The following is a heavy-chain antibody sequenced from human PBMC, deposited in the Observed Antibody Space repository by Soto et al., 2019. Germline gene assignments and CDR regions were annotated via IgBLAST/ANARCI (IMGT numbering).Heavy chain of an antibody. V-gene: IGHV1-18*01. CDR1: GYTFSNYG. Sequence: QVQLVQSGAEVKKPGASVTVSCKTSGYTFSNYGINWVRQAPGQGLEWMGWISGYNGNTNYAQTVQSIVTMTTDTSAGTVYMELTSLKSDDTAIYYCSRFIMVGGWFDPNYYHGMDVGGQGTTVTVSS. CDR3: SRFIMVGGWFDPNYYHGMDV. J-gene: IGHJ6*02. D-gene: IGHD6-19*01. CDR2: ISGYNGNT.